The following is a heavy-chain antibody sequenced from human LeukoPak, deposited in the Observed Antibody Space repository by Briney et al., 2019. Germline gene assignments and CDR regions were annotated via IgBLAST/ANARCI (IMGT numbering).Heavy chain of an antibody. V-gene: IGHV1-69*13. Sequence: GASVKVSCKASGGTFSSYAISWVRQAPGQGLEWMGGIIPIFGTANYAQKFQGRATITADESTSTAYMELSSLRSEDTAVYYCAREGFSSGYYDYWGQGTLVTVSS. CDR3: AREGFSSGYYDY. CDR1: GGTFSSYA. D-gene: IGHD3-22*01. J-gene: IGHJ4*02. CDR2: IIPIFGTA.